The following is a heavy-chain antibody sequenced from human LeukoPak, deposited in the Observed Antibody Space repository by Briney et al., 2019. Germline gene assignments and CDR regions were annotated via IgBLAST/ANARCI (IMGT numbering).Heavy chain of an antibody. V-gene: IGHV3-53*01. CDR3: ARDPAGRDGYKGFDY. CDR1: GFTVSSNY. D-gene: IGHD5-24*01. Sequence: PGGSLRLSCAASGFTVSSNYMTWVRQAPGKGLEWVSVIYSGGSTYYADSVKGRFTISRDNSKNTLYLQMNSLRAEDMAVYYCARDPAGRDGYKGFDYWGQGTLVTVSS. CDR2: IYSGGST. J-gene: IGHJ4*02.